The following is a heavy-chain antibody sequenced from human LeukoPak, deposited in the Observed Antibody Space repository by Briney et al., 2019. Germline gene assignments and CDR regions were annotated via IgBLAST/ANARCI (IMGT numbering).Heavy chain of an antibody. V-gene: IGHV1-3*01. CDR3: ARGYSPTIRTTGNDY. CDR2: INAGNGNT. CDR1: GYTFTSYA. D-gene: IGHD1-1*01. Sequence: GASVKVSCKASGYTFTSYAMHWVRQAPGQRLEWMGWINAGNGNTKYSQKFQGRVTMGRDTSINTAYMELHSLTSEDTAVYYCARGYSPTIRTTGNDYWGQGTLVTVSS. J-gene: IGHJ4*02.